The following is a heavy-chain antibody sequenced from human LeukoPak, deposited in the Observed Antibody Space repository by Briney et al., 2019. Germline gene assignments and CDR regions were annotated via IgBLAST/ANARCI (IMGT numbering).Heavy chain of an antibody. CDR2: ISGSDGST. CDR1: GFTFSSYA. V-gene: IGHV3-23*01. Sequence: GGSLRLSCAASGFTFSSYAMSWVRQAPGKGLECVSSISGSDGSTYYADSVKGRFTISRDNSKNTLYLQMNSLRAEDTAVYYCAKAGNIRFDYWGQGTLVTVSS. J-gene: IGHJ4*02. CDR3: AKAGNIRFDY. D-gene: IGHD2/OR15-2a*01.